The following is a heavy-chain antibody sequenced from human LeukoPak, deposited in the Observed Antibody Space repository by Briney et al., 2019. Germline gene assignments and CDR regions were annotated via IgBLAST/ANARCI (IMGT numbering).Heavy chain of an antibody. Sequence: GGSLRLSCAASGFTVSSNYMSWVRQAPGKGLEWVSVIYSGGSTYYADSVKGRFTISRDNSKNTLYLQMNSLRAEDTAVYYCARDGAAAAGKDYWGQGTLVTVSS. V-gene: IGHV3-53*01. CDR1: GFTVSSNY. CDR2: IYSGGST. D-gene: IGHD6-13*01. CDR3: ARDGAAAAGKDY. J-gene: IGHJ4*02.